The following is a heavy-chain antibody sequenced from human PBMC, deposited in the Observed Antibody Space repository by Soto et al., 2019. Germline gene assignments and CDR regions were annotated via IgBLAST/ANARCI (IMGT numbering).Heavy chain of an antibody. V-gene: IGHV3-48*02. Sequence: ESGGGLIHPGGSLRVSCAASGFTLSRYSMNWVRQAPGKGLEWLSYIDSSSDTIYYADSVKGRFIISRDNAKNSLYLQMNSLRDEDTAVYYCARGGVATIFGDSWGQGTLVTVSS. J-gene: IGHJ4*02. CDR2: IDSSSDTI. CDR1: GFTLSRYS. CDR3: ARGGVATIFGDS. D-gene: IGHD5-12*01.